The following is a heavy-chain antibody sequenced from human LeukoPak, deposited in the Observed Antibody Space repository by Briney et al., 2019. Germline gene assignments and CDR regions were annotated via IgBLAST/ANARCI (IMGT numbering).Heavy chain of an antibody. V-gene: IGHV4-34*12. CDR1: GGSFSGSY. J-gene: IGHJ6*02. CDR2: IIHSGST. Sequence: PSETLSPTCAVYGGSFSGSYWGWIRQPPGKGRGWMGEIIHSGSTNYNPSLKSRLTIPADTSKNQFSRELTSVTAADTAVYHCARVKDEFGPTVWGVWDQGTTVTASS. CDR3: ARVKDEFGPTVWGV. D-gene: IGHD3-10*01.